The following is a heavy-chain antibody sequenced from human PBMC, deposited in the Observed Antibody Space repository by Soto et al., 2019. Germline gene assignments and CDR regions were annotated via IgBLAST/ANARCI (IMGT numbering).Heavy chain of an antibody. Sequence: QLQLQESGPGLVKPSETLSLTCTVSGGSISSSSYYWGWIRQPPGKGLEGIGSIYYSGSTYYNPSLKSRVTISGDTSKNQFSLKLSSVTAADTAVYYCARHVEQWLVRAPLGYWGQGTLVTVSS. D-gene: IGHD6-19*01. J-gene: IGHJ4*02. CDR3: ARHVEQWLVRAPLGY. CDR1: GGSISSSSYY. V-gene: IGHV4-39*01. CDR2: IYYSGST.